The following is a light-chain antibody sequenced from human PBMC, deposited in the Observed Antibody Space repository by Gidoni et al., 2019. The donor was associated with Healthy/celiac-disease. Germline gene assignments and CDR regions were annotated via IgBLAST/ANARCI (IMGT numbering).Light chain of an antibody. Sequence: EFVLTQSPGTLSLSPGESATPSCRASQSVSSSYLAWYQQKPGQAPRLLIYGASSRATGIPDRFSGSGSGTDFTLTISRLEPEDFAVYYCQQYGSSPQSFGQGTKLEIK. J-gene: IGKJ2*03. CDR1: QSVSSSY. CDR3: QQYGSSPQS. CDR2: GAS. V-gene: IGKV3-20*01.